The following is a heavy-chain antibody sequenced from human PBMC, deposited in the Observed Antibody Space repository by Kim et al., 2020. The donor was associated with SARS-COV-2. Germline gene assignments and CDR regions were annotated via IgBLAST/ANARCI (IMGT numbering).Heavy chain of an antibody. V-gene: IGHV3-49*03. CDR3: TRDTFPWLVRFDY. J-gene: IGHJ4*02. Sequence: GGSLRLSCTASGFTFGDYAMSWFRQAPGKGLEWVGCIRSKAYGGTTEYAASVTGRFTISRDDSKSIAYLQMNSLKTEDTAVYYCTRDTFPWLVRFDYWGQGHLVTVSS. CDR1: GFTFGDYA. D-gene: IGHD6-19*01. CDR2: IRSKAYGGTT.